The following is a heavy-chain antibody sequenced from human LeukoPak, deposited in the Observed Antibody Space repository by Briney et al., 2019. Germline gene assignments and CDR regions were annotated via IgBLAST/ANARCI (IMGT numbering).Heavy chain of an antibody. CDR1: GYTFTKSA. D-gene: IGHD3-22*01. J-gene: IGHJ4*02. V-gene: IGHV1-69*13. CDR2: IIPIFGTA. Sequence: ASVKVSCKASGYTFTKSAMNWVRQAPGRGLEWMGGIIPIFGTANYAQKFQGRVTITADESTSTAYMELSSLRSEDTAVYYCARRGYYDSSGFDYWGQGTLVTVSS. CDR3: ARRGYYDSSGFDY.